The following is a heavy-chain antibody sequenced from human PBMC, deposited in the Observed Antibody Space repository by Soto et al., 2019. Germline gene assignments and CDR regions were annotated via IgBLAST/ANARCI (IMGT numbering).Heavy chain of an antibody. CDR3: ARLGPYGSESYSFRYNWFDP. V-gene: IGHV3-33*01. CDR1: GFTFSSYG. D-gene: IGHD3-10*01. J-gene: IGHJ5*02. CDR2: IWYDGSNK. Sequence: SLRLSCAASGFTFSSYGMYWVRQAPGKGLEWVAVIWYDGSNKYYEVSVQGRFTISRDNSKNTVYLQMNSLRGEDTAMYYCARLGPYGSESYSFRYNWFDPWGQGTLVTVSS.